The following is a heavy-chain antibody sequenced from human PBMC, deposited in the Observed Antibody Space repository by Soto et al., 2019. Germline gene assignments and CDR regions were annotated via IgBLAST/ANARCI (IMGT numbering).Heavy chain of an antibody. CDR2: INPNSGGT. Sequence: ASVKVSCKASGYTFTDYYMHWVRQAPGQGLEWMGWINPNSGGTNYAQKFQGWVTMTRDTSISTAYMELSRLRSDDAAVYYCARGCPLQWLLCDGMDVWGQGTTVTVSS. J-gene: IGHJ6*02. CDR1: GYTFTDYY. CDR3: ARGCPLQWLLCDGMDV. D-gene: IGHD3-3*01. V-gene: IGHV1-2*04.